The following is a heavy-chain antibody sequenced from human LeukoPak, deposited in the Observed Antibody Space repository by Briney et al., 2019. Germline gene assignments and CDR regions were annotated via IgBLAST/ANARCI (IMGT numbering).Heavy chain of an antibody. J-gene: IGHJ5*02. Sequence: PGGSLRLSCAASGFTFSNYWMHWARQAPGKGLVWVSRISSDGSDTTYGDSVKGRFTISRDNAENTLYLQMHSLRADDTAVYYCARAFRSLTHYTIDTWGQGTPVTVSS. CDR2: ISSDGSDT. D-gene: IGHD2-2*02. CDR3: ARAFRSLTHYTIDT. CDR1: GFTFSNYW. V-gene: IGHV3-74*01.